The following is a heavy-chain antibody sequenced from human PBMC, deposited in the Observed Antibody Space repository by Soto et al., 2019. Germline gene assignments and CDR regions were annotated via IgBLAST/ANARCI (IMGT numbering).Heavy chain of an antibody. CDR2: INSDGSST. J-gene: IGHJ5*02. V-gene: IGHV3-74*01. Sequence: GGSLRLSCAASGFTFNIYWMHWVRQAPGKGLVWVSRINSDGSSTSYADSVKGRFTISRDNAKNTLYLQMYSLRVEDTAVYYCARDKKYCPGPTCYSPVDRWGQGTLVTVSS. CDR3: ARDKKYCPGPTCYSPVDR. D-gene: IGHD2-2*01. CDR1: GFTFNIYW.